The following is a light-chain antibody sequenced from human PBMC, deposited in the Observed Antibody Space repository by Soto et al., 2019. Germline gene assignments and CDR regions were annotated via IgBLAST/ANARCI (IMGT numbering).Light chain of an antibody. CDR1: QSISIY. CDR3: QESLTTPLT. J-gene: IGKJ4*01. CDR2: AAS. V-gene: IGKV1-39*01. Sequence: DIQMTQSPSSLSASVGDRVTITCRASQSISIYLNWYQQKPGKAPKLLIYAASSLQSGVPSRFSGSGSGTDFTLTISSLQPEDRATYYCQESLTTPLTFGGGTKVEIK.